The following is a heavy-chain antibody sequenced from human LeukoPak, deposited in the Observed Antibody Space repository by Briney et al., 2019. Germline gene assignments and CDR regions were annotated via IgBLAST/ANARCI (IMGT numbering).Heavy chain of an antibody. CDR2: IRSNGSNK. J-gene: IGHJ3*01. V-gene: IGHV3-30*02. Sequence: GGSLRLSCAASGFTFSHFVMHWVRQAPGKGLEWVASIRSNGSNKYYADAVKGRFTISKDNPKNTQYLQMNSLRAGDTAVFYCAKDRLPWFGELLSGDAFDLWGQGTMVTVSS. CDR1: GFTFSHFV. CDR3: AKDRLPWFGELLSGDAFDL. D-gene: IGHD3-10*01.